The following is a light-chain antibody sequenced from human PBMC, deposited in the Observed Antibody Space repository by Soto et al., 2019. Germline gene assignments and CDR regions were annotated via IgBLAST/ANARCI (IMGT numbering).Light chain of an antibody. CDR2: GAS. CDR1: RSIGTY. J-gene: IGKJ3*01. CDR3: QQRSNWAFT. V-gene: IGKV3-11*01. Sequence: EIVLTQSPATLSLSPGERATLSCRASRSIGTYLAWYQQKPGQAPRLLMYGASNRATGIPARFSGSGSATYFTLTISSLEHADFAVYYCQQRSNWAFTFGPGTKVDIK.